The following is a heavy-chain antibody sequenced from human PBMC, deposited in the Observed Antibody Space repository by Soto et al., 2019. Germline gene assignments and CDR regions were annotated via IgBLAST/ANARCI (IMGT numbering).Heavy chain of an antibody. V-gene: IGHV3-30*03. CDR2: ISYDGSNK. D-gene: IGHD2-8*01. J-gene: IGHJ4*02. CDR1: GFTFSSYG. CDR3: AALGYCTNGVCYPADY. Sequence: QVQLVESGGGVVQPGRSLRLSCAASGFTFSSYGMHWVRQAPGKGLEWVAVISYDGSNKYYADSVKGRFTISRDNSKNTLYLQMNSLRAEDTAVYYCAALGYCTNGVCYPADYWGQGTLVTVSS.